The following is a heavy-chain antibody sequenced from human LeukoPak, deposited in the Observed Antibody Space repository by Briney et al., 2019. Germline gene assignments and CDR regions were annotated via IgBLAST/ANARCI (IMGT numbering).Heavy chain of an antibody. CDR1: GGSISSSTYY. Sequence: SETLSLTCTVSGGSISSSTYYWGWIRQPPGKGLEWSGSIYKSGSTYYNPSLQSRVTISVDTSKNQFSLKLSSVTAADTAVYYCARGVGSGSYYNDWFDPWGQGTLVTVSS. D-gene: IGHD3-10*01. CDR2: IYKSGST. CDR3: ARGVGSGSYYNDWFDP. V-gene: IGHV4-39*07. J-gene: IGHJ5*02.